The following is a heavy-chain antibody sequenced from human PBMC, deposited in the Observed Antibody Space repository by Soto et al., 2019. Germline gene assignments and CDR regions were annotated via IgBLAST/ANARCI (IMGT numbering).Heavy chain of an antibody. CDR1: GGSISSGGYY. V-gene: IGHV4-31*03. J-gene: IGHJ4*02. CDR2: IYYSGST. CDR3: ARAVAVAGINFDY. Sequence: SETLSLTCTVSGGSISSGGYYWSWIRQHPGKGLEWIGYIYYSGSTYYNPSLKSRVTISVDTSKNQFSLKLSSVTAADTAVYYCARAVAVAGINFDYWGQGTLVTVSS. D-gene: IGHD6-19*01.